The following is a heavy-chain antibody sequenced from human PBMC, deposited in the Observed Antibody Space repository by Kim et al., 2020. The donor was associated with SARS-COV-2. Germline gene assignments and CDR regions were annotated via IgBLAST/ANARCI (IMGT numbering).Heavy chain of an antibody. D-gene: IGHD2-15*01. CDR1: GFTFDDYA. V-gene: IGHV3-43*02. J-gene: IGHJ6*02. CDR3: AKDIDVEDIVVVVAAYGMDV. Sequence: GGSLRLSCAASGFTFDDYAMHWVRQAPGKGLEWVSLISGDGGSTYYADSVKGRFTISRDNSKNSLYLQMNSLRTEDTALYYCAKDIDVEDIVVVVAAYGMDVWGQGTTVTVSS. CDR2: ISGDGGST.